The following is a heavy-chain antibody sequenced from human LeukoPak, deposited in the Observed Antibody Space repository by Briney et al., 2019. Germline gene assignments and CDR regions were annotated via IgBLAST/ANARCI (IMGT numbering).Heavy chain of an antibody. Sequence: SETLSLTCTVSGGSISSYYWSWIRQPPGKGLEWIGYIYYSGSTNCNPSLKSRVTISVDTSKNQFSLKLSSVTAADTAVYYCARGTYGDYPLSWFDPWGQGTLVTVSS. V-gene: IGHV4-59*01. D-gene: IGHD4-17*01. CDR3: ARGTYGDYPLSWFDP. CDR1: GGSISSYY. J-gene: IGHJ5*02. CDR2: IYYSGST.